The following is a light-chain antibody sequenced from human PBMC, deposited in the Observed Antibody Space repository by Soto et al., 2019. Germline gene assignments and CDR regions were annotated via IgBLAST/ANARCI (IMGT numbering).Light chain of an antibody. CDR1: SNDKY. J-gene: IGLJ3*02. V-gene: IGLV2-14*03. Sequence: QSALTQPASVSGSPGQSITISCTGTSNDKYVSWYQQHPGKAPKLLIYEVSNRPSGVSDRFSGSESGNTASLTISGLQPQDEADYYCTSYTSSTPWVFGGGTKVTVL. CDR3: TSYTSSTPWV. CDR2: EVS.